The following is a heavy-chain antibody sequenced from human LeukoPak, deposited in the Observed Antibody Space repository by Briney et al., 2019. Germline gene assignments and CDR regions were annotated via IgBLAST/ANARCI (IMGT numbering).Heavy chain of an antibody. CDR2: IYHSGST. V-gene: IGHV4-38-2*02. J-gene: IGHJ3*02. CDR1: GYSISSGYY. Sequence: PSETLSLTCTVSGYSISSGYYWGWIRQPPGNGLEWIGSIYHSGSTYYNPSLKSRVTISVDTSKNQFSLKLSSVTAADTAVYYCAREYYYDSSGNDAFDIWGQGTMVTVSS. D-gene: IGHD3-22*01. CDR3: AREYYYDSSGNDAFDI.